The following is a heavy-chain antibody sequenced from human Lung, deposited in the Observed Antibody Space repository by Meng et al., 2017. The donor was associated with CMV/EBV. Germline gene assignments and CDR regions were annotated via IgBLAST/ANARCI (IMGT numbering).Heavy chain of an antibody. CDR3: ARSASTVFWFDP. D-gene: IGHD4-11*01. CDR1: GYSISSGYY. CDR2: IYHSGST. J-gene: IGHJ5*02. Sequence: GSLRLSCPLSGYSISSGYYWGWIRQPPGKGLEWIGSIYHSGSTYYTPLLKSRFTISVDTSKNQFSLKVSSVTAADTAVYHCARSASTVFWFDPWGQGTLVTVSS. V-gene: IGHV4-38-2*01.